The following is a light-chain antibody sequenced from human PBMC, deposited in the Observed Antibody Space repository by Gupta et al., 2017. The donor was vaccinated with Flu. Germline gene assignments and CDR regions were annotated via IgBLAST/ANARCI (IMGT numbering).Light chain of an antibody. J-gene: IGKJ1*01. CDR1: QSISNY. CDR3: QQSYSTPPWT. CDR2: AAS. Sequence: DIQMTQSPSSLSASVGDRVTITCRASQSISNYLNWYQQKPGKAPKLLIYAASSLQSGVPSRFSGSGSGTDFTLTISSLQPEDFATYYCQQSYSTPPWTFGHGTKVEIK. V-gene: IGKV1-39*01.